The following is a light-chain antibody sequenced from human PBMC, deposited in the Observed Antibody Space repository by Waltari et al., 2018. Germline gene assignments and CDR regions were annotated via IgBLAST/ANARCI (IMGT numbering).Light chain of an antibody. CDR2: EVN. CDR1: SSDVGSSDY. Sequence: QPALTQPASVSGSPGQSITISRPGTSSDVGSSDYTSWYQQHPGKAPKLIVFEVNNRPSGVSRRFSGSKSDNTASLTISGLQPEDEAEYYCSSYTTIASYVFGTGTKVTVL. V-gene: IGLV2-14*01. J-gene: IGLJ1*01. CDR3: SSYTTIASYV.